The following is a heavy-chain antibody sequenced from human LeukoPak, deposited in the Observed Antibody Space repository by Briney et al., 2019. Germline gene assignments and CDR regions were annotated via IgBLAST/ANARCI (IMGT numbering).Heavy chain of an antibody. V-gene: IGHV3-64*01. D-gene: IGHD4/OR15-4a*01. CDR1: GFTFSSYA. Sequence: PGGSLRLSCAASGFTFSSYAMHWVRQAPGKGLEYVSAISSNGGSTYYANSVKGRFSISRDNSKNTLYLQMGSLRAEDMAVYYCARVGAHDAFHIWGQGTMVTVS. J-gene: IGHJ3*02. CDR2: ISSNGGST. CDR3: ARVGAHDAFHI.